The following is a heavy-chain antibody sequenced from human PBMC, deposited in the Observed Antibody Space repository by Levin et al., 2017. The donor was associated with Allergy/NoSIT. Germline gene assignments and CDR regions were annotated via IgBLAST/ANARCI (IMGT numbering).Heavy chain of an antibody. Sequence: PGGSLRLSCTVSGGSISSSSYYWGWIRQPPGKGLEWIGSIYYSGSTYYNPSLKSRVTISVDTSKNQFSLKLSSVTAADTAVYYCARHPAILWFGELHSDAFDIWGQGTMVTVSS. V-gene: IGHV4-39*01. CDR1: GGSISSSSYY. J-gene: IGHJ3*02. CDR3: ARHPAILWFGELHSDAFDI. CDR2: IYYSGST. D-gene: IGHD3-10*01.